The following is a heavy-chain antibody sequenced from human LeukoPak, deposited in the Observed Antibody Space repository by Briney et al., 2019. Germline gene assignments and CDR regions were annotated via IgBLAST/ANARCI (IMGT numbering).Heavy chain of an antibody. CDR3: AREGNTGSQEGMDV. J-gene: IGHJ6*02. Sequence: GGSLRLSCAASGFTVSSNHMSWVRQAPGKGLEWVSVIYSGGSTYYADSVKGRFTTSRDSSKNMLYLQMNSLRAEDTAVYYCAREGNTGSQEGMDVWGQGTTVTVSS. V-gene: IGHV3-53*01. D-gene: IGHD1-26*01. CDR2: IYSGGST. CDR1: GFTVSSNH.